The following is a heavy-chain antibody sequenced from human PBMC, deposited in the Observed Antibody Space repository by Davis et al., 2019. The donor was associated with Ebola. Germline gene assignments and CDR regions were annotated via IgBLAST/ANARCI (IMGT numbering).Heavy chain of an antibody. CDR2: IRYDGSNN. D-gene: IGHD3-3*01. V-gene: IGHV3-30*02. J-gene: IGHJ6*02. Sequence: GESLKISCAASGFTFSNYGMFWVRQAPGKGLEWLTFIRYDGSNNYYADPVKGRFTISRDDSKNTVYLQMNSLRPEDTSVYYCAKERWTGVVTPTPHMDVWSQGITVIVSS. CDR3: AKERWTGVVTPTPHMDV. CDR1: GFTFSNYG.